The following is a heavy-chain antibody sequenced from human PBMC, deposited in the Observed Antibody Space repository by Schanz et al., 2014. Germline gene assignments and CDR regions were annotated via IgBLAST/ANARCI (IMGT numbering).Heavy chain of an antibody. CDR3: VRDERVISGVWFDP. J-gene: IGHJ5*02. D-gene: IGHD3-16*02. CDR1: GFTFSVNW. V-gene: IGHV3-74*01. Sequence: EVQLVESGGGLIQPGGSLRLSCAASGFTFSVNWMHWVRQAPGKGVVWVSRMSPDGTSIFYADSVKGRFASSRDNAKNTLYLQMSSLRADDTAVYYCVRDERVISGVWFDPWGQGTLVTVSS. CDR2: MSPDGTSI.